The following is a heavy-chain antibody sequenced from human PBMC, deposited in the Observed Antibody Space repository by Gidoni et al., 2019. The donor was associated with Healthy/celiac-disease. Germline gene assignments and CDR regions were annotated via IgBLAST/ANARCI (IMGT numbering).Heavy chain of an antibody. D-gene: IGHD1-26*01. CDR3: ARGIWELLDAFDI. CDR2: ISYDGSNK. J-gene: IGHJ3*02. CDR1: GFTFSSYA. V-gene: IGHV3-30-3*01. Sequence: QVQLVESGGGVVQPGRSLRLSCAASGFTFSSYAMHWVRQAPGKGLEWVAVISYDGSNKYYADSVKGRFTISRDNSKNTLYLQMNSLRAEDTAVYYCARGIWELLDAFDIWGQGTMVTVSS.